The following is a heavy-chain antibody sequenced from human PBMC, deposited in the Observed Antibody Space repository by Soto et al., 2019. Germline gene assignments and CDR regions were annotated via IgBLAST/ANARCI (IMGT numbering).Heavy chain of an antibody. CDR3: ARGGAIAVAGADYYYYGMDV. CDR1: GYSFTSYW. V-gene: IGHV5-51*01. Sequence: GESLKISCKGSGYSFTSYWIGWVRQMPGKGLEWMGIIYPGDSDTRYSPSFQGQVTISADKSISTAYLQWSSLKASDTAMYYCARGGAIAVAGADYYYYGMDVWGQGTTVTVS. D-gene: IGHD6-19*01. J-gene: IGHJ6*02. CDR2: IYPGDSDT.